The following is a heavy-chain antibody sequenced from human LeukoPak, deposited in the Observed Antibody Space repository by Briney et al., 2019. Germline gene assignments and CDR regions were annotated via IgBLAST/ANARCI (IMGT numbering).Heavy chain of an antibody. Sequence: ASVKVSCKASGYRFTSYGLSWVRQAPGQGLESMGWISAYNGNTNYAQKFQGRVTMTTDAYTSYMELRSLTSDDTAVYYCARDGMAVARLHYYGMDVWGQGTTLTVS. V-gene: IGHV1-18*01. CDR3: ARDGMAVARLHYYGMDV. D-gene: IGHD6-19*01. J-gene: IGHJ6*02. CDR2: ISAYNGNT. CDR1: GYRFTSYG.